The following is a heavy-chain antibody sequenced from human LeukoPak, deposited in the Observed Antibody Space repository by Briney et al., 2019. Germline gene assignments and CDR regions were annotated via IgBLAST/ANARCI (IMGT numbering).Heavy chain of an antibody. CDR3: AKVSLYGDYRY. CDR1: GFTFSSYW. Sequence: TGGSLRLSCVASGFTFSSYWMHWVRQAPGKGLEWVSAISGSGGSTYYADSVKGRFTISRDNSKNTLYLQMNSLRAEDTAVYYCAKVSLYGDYRYWGQGTLVTVSS. J-gene: IGHJ4*02. D-gene: IGHD4-17*01. V-gene: IGHV3-23*01. CDR2: ISGSGGST.